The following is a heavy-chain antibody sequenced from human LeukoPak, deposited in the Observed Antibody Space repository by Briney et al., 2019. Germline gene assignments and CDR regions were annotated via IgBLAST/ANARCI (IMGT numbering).Heavy chain of an antibody. V-gene: IGHV3-74*01. J-gene: IGHJ4*02. Sequence: GGSLRLSCAASGFTFSYYWMHWVRQAPGKGLVSVSRINSDGSTTSYADSVKGRLTISRDNAKNTLYLQMNSLRAEDTAVYYCASEYSSSSGHFWGQGTLVTASS. D-gene: IGHD6-6*01. CDR1: GFTFSYYW. CDR3: ASEYSSSSGHF. CDR2: INSDGSTT.